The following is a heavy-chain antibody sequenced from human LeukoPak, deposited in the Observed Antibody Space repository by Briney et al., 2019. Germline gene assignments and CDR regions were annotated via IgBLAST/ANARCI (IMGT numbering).Heavy chain of an antibody. CDR1: GGSFSGYY. CDR3: ASKVGATTLSYLGYFQH. V-gene: IGHV4-34*01. J-gene: IGHJ1*01. CDR2: INHSGST. Sequence: SETLSLTCAVYGGSFSGYYWRWIRQPPGKGLEWIGEINHSGSTNYNPSLKSRVTISVDTSKNQFSLKLSSVTAADTAVYYCASKVGATTLSYLGYFQHWGQGTLVTVSS. D-gene: IGHD1-26*01.